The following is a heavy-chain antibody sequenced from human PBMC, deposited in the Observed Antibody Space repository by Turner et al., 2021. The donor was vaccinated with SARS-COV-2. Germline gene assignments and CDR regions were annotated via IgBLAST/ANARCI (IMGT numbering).Heavy chain of an antibody. J-gene: IGHJ6*02. CDR2: TRNKTYRYTT. Sequence: EVQLVESGGGVVQPGGSLRLSCSTSGFAFTDYYMDWVRQAPGKGLEWVGRTRNKTYRYTTEYAASVKGRFIISRDDSRNSLHLQMSSLKTEDTAGYYCTTYGVISHSASDVWGQGATVTVSS. CDR1: GFAFTDYY. CDR3: TTYGVISHSASDV. D-gene: IGHD4-17*01. V-gene: IGHV3-72*01.